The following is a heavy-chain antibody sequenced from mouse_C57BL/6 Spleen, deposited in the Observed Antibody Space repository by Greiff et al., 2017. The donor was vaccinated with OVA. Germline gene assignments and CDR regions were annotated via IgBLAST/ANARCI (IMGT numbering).Heavy chain of an antibody. CDR2: ISDGGSYT. J-gene: IGHJ2*01. V-gene: IGHV5-4*03. Sequence: EVKVEESGGGLVKPGGSLKLSCAASGFTFSSYAMSWVRQTPEKRLEWVATISDGGSYTYYPDNVKGRFTISRDNAKNNLYLQMSHLKSEDTAMYYCAGGSSYDFDYWGQGTTLTVSS. CDR3: AGGSSYDFDY. D-gene: IGHD1-1*01. CDR1: GFTFSSYA.